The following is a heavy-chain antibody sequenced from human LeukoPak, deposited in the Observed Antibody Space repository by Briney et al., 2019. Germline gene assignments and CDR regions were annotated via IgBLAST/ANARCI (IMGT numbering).Heavy chain of an antibody. CDR2: IKQDESEK. Sequence: GESLRLSCAASGFIFRSYWMSWVRQAPGKGLEWVANIKQDESEKNYVDSVKGRFTISRDNAKNSLYLQMNSLRVEDTAVYYCARDEVGATDWGQGTLVTVSS. CDR1: GFIFRSYW. D-gene: IGHD1-26*01. V-gene: IGHV3-7*01. J-gene: IGHJ4*02. CDR3: ARDEVGATD.